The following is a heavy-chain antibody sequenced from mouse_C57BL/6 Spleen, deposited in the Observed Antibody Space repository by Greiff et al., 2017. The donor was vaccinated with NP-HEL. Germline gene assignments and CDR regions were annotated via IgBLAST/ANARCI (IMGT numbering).Heavy chain of an antibody. D-gene: IGHD4-1*01. CDR3: ARSGTDFDY. V-gene: IGHV1-9*01. CDR1: GFTFPGYW. Sequence: QVQLKASGAELMKPGASVKLSCKATGFTFPGYWLEGGKQRPGQGLEGIVEILPGRCSTNYNEKFKGKATFTADTSSNTAYMQLSSLTTEDAAIYYCARSGTDFDYWGQGTTLTVSS. CDR2: ILPGRCST. J-gene: IGHJ2*01.